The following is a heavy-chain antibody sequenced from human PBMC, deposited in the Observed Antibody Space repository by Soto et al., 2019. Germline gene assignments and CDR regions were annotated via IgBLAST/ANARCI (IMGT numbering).Heavy chain of an antibody. V-gene: IGHV5-51*01. CDR1: GYSFTSYW. D-gene: IGHD3-10*01. CDR3: AKNMYYYNSGIINAVDY. CDR2: IYPGDSHT. J-gene: IGHJ4*02. Sequence: PGESLKISCKGSGYSFTSYWIGWVRQMPGKGLEWMGIIYPGDSHTRYSPSFQGQVTISADKSITTAYLQWSSLKASDTAMYHCAKNMYYYNSGIINAVDYWGQGTLVTVSS.